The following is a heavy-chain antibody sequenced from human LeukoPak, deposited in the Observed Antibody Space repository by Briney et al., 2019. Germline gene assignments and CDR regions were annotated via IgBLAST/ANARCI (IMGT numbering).Heavy chain of an antibody. V-gene: IGHV3-21*01. J-gene: IGHJ6*02. CDR3: ARDGHGDGILSGYSYFGMDV. D-gene: IGHD3-9*01. Sequence: GSLRLSFAASGFRLSSYSMGWVRPAPGKGLEWVSSINISSSYIYYADSVKGRFTISRDNAKNSLYLQMNSLRAEDTAVYFCARDGHGDGILSGYSYFGMDVWGQGTTVTVSS. CDR2: INISSSYI. CDR1: GFRLSSYS.